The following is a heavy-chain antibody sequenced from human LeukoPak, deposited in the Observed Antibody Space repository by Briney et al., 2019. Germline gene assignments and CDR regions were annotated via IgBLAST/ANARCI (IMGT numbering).Heavy chain of an antibody. CDR1: GYTFTGYY. CDR3: ARAFIVGATPTPFDY. V-gene: IGHV1-2*02. D-gene: IGHD1-26*01. Sequence: ASVKVSCKASGYTFTGYYMHWVRQAPGQGLEWMGWINPNSGGTNYAQKFQGRVTMTRDTSISTAYMELSRLRPDDTAVYYCARAFIVGATPTPFDYWGQGTLVTVSS. CDR2: INPNSGGT. J-gene: IGHJ4*02.